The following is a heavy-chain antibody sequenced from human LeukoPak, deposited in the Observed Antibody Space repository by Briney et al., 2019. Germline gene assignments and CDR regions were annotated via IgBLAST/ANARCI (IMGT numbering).Heavy chain of an antibody. CDR1: GFTFSSYS. V-gene: IGHV3-48*02. D-gene: IGHD3-22*01. J-gene: IGHJ4*02. Sequence: GGSLRLSCAASGFTFSSYSMSWIRQAPGKGLEWVSYISSSSSTIYYADSVKGRFTISRDNAKNSLYLQMNSLRDEDTAVYYCARDYYDSSGYYVYWGQGTLVTVSS. CDR2: ISSSSSTI. CDR3: ARDYYDSSGYYVY.